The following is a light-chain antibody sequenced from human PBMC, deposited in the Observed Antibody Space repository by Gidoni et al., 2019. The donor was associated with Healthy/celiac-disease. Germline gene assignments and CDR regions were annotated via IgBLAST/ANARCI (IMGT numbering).Light chain of an antibody. J-gene: IGKJ1*01. V-gene: IGKV1-39*01. CDR1: QSMSSY. CDR3: QQSYSTPPA. CDR2: AAS. Sequence: IQMTQSPSSLSVSVGDRVTITCRASQSMSSYLNWYQQKPGKAPKLLIYAASCLQSGVPSRFSGSGAGTDFTLTISSLQPEDFANYYCQQSYSTPPAFGQGTKVEIK.